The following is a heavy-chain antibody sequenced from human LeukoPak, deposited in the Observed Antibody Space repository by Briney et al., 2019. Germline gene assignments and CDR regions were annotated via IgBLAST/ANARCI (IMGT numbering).Heavy chain of an antibody. D-gene: IGHD6-13*01. CDR3: ASGAGIAAPGTYDAFDI. CDR2: IYPGDSDT. J-gene: IGHJ3*02. V-gene: IGHV5-51*01. CDR1: GYRFNTYW. Sequence: GESLKISCKGSGYRFNTYWNRWVRQMPGKGLESMGIIYPGDSDTKQSPSFQGQVTISADRSISTAYLQLSSLKASDTAMYYCASGAGIAAPGTYDAFDIWGQGTMVTVSS.